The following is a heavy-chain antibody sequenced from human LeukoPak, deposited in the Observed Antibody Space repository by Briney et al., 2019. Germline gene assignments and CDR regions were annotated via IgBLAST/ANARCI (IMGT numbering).Heavy chain of an antibody. V-gene: IGHV4-39*07. CDR3: ARTWGTGYYMIDWFDP. CDR2: IYYSGST. D-gene: IGHD3/OR15-3a*01. Sequence: SETLSLTCTVSGGSISSSSYYWGWIRQPPGKGLEWIGSIYYSGSTYYNPSLKSRVTISVDTSKNRFSLKLSSVTAADTAVYYCARTWGTGYYMIDWFDPWGQGTLVTVSS. J-gene: IGHJ5*02. CDR1: GGSISSSSYY.